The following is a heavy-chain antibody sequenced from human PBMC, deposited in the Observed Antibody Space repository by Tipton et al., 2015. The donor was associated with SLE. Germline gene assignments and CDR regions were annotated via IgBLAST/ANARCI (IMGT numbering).Heavy chain of an antibody. J-gene: IGHJ3*02. D-gene: IGHD3-22*01. V-gene: IGHV4-39*07. CDR2: IYYSGST. CDR3: ARERGVFDSYDAFDI. CDR1: GGSISSSSYY. Sequence: TLSLTCTVSGGSISSSSYYWGWIRQPPGKGLAWIGSIYYSGSTYYNPSLKSRVTISVDTSKNQFSLNLSSVTAADTAVYYCARERGVFDSYDAFDIWGQGTMVTVSS.